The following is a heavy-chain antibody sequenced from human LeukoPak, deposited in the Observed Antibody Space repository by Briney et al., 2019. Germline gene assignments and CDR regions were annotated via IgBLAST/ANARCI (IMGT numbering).Heavy chain of an antibody. CDR2: IKRDGRET. Sequence: GGSLRLSCAASGFSFGTYWMHWVRQAPGKGLVWVSRIKRDGRETNYADSVKGRFTISRDNAKNTLYLQMDSLRAEDTAVYYCVGVASTWFDLWGQGILVTVSS. J-gene: IGHJ5*02. V-gene: IGHV3-74*01. CDR3: VGVASTWFDL. CDR1: GFSFGTYW.